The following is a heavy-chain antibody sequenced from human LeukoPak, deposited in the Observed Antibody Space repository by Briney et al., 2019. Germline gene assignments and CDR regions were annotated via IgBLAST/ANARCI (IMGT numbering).Heavy chain of an antibody. V-gene: IGHV3-66*02. CDR3: ARGQWLVPGNYFDY. CDR1: GFTVTDNY. Sequence: GGSLRLSCAASGFTVTDNYMSWVRQAPRMGLEWVSLIYSGDSTFYADSVKGRFTISRDSSKNTLYLQMNGLRAEDTAVYYCARGQWLVPGNYFDYWGQGTLVTVSS. D-gene: IGHD6-19*01. J-gene: IGHJ4*02. CDR2: IYSGDST.